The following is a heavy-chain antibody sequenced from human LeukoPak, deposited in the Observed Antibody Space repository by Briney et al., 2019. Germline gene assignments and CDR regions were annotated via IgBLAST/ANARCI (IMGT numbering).Heavy chain of an antibody. J-gene: IGHJ5*02. CDR1: GGSFSGYY. CDR3: ARVAGGSIFGVVIQRGWFDP. CDR2: INHSGST. Sequence: PSETLSLTCAVYGGSFSGYYWSWIRQPPGTGLEWIGEINHSGSTNYNPSPKSRVTISVDTSKNQFSLKLSSVTAADTAVYYCARVAGGSIFGVVIQRGWFDPWGQGTLSPSPQ. D-gene: IGHD3-3*01. V-gene: IGHV4-34*01.